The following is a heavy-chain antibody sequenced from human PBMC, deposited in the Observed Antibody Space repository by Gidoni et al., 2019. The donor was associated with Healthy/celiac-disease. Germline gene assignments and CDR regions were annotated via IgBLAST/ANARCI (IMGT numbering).Heavy chain of an antibody. J-gene: IGHJ4*02. D-gene: IGHD3-10*01. CDR2: ISGSGGST. CDR3: AKVEGDYYGSGSSFDY. CDR1: GFTFSSYA. Sequence: EVQLLASGGGLVQPGGSLRLSCAASGFTFSSYAMSWVRQAPGKGLEWVSAISGSGGSTYYADSVKGRFTISRDNSKNTLYLQMNSLRAEDTAVYYCAKVEGDYYGSGSSFDYWGQGTLVTVSS. V-gene: IGHV3-23*01.